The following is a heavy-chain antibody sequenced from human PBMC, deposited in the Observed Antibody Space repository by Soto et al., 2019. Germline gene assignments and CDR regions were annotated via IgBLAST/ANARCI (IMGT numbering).Heavy chain of an antibody. Sequence: GGSLRLSCAASGFTVSSNYMSWVRQAPGKGLEWVSVIYSGGSTYYADSVKGRFTISRDNSKNTLYLQMNSLRAEDTAVYYCARDFGSSSGSGSYYPHYYYYMDVWGKGTTVTVSS. CDR1: GFTVSSNY. V-gene: IGHV3-66*01. J-gene: IGHJ6*03. CDR3: ARDFGSSSGSGSYYPHYYYYMDV. D-gene: IGHD3-10*01. CDR2: IYSGGST.